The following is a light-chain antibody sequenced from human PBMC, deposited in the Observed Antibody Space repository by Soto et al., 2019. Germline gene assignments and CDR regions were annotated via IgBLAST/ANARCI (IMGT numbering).Light chain of an antibody. Sequence: DLVMTQSPLSLPVTPGEPASISCRSSQSLLHSNGYNCLDWYLQKPGQSPQLLIYLGSYRASGVPDRFSGSGSGTDFTLKISRVEAEDVGVYYCMQALQTPLTFGGGTKVEIK. CDR3: MQALQTPLT. V-gene: IGKV2-28*01. J-gene: IGKJ4*01. CDR1: QSLLHSNGYNC. CDR2: LGS.